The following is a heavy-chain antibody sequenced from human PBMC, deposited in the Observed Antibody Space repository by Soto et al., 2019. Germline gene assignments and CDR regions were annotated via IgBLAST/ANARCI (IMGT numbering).Heavy chain of an antibody. V-gene: IGHV3-33*01. CDR1: GFTFSGFV. Sequence: PGGSLRLSCVTSGFTFSGFVMQWVRQAPGKGLEWVAVIWYDGSDKYYADSVKGRFTISRDNSKNTLYLQMNSLRAEDTAVYYCVRGSSCTTTTCYNLAWFAPWGRGTLVTVSS. D-gene: IGHD2-2*02. CDR2: IWYDGSDK. CDR3: VRGSSCTTTTCYNLAWFAP. J-gene: IGHJ5*02.